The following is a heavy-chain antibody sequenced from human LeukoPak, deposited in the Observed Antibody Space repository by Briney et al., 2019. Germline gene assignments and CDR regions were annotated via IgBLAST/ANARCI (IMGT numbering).Heavy chain of an antibody. CDR3: ARDHSSCSGGSCYLDY. CDR1: GFTFRSYA. J-gene: IGHJ4*02. CDR2: ISYDGSNK. D-gene: IGHD2-15*01. V-gene: IGHV3-30-3*01. Sequence: GGSLRLSCAASGFTFRSYAMHWVRQAPGRGLEWVAFISYDGSNKYYPDSVKGRFTISRDNSKNTLYLQMNSLRADDTAVYYCARDHSSCSGGSCYLDYWGQGTLVTVSS.